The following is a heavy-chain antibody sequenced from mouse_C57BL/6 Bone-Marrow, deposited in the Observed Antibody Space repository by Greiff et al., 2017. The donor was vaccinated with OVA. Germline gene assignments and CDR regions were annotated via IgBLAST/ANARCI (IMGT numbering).Heavy chain of an antibody. D-gene: IGHD2-13*01. CDR2: INPSSGYT. V-gene: IGHV1-4*01. CDR1: GYTFTSYT. CDR3: ARGVTFAY. J-gene: IGHJ3*01. Sequence: VQLQESGAELARPGASVKMSCKASGYTFTSYTMHWVKQRPGQGLEWIGYINPSSGYTTSNQKFKVKATLTADKSASTAYMQLSRLTSEDAAVYYCARGVTFAYWGQGTLVTVSA.